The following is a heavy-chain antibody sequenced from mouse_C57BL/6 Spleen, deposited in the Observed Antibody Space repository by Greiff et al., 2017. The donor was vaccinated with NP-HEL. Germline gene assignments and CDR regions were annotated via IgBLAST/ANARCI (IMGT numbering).Heavy chain of an antibody. Sequence: EVKLVESGGGLVQPGGSLSLSCAASGFTFTDYYMSWVRQPPGKALEWLGFIRNKANGYTTEYSASVKGRFTISRDNSQSILYLQMNALRAEDSATYYCARYRTGVYFDYWGQGTTLTVSS. CDR2: IRNKANGYTT. D-gene: IGHD4-1*01. V-gene: IGHV7-3*01. J-gene: IGHJ2*01. CDR1: GFTFTDYY. CDR3: ARYRTGVYFDY.